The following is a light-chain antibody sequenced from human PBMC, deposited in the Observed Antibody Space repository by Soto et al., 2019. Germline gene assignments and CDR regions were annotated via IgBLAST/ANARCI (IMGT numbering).Light chain of an antibody. CDR3: QQLNSYLPGLT. CDR1: QGISSY. Sequence: DIQLTQSPSFLSASVGDRVTITCRASQGISSYLAWYQQKPGKAPKLLIYAASTLQSGVPSRFSGSGSGTEFTLTISSLQPEDFATYYCQQLNSYLPGLTFGVGTKVEIK. CDR2: AAS. V-gene: IGKV1-9*01. J-gene: IGKJ4*01.